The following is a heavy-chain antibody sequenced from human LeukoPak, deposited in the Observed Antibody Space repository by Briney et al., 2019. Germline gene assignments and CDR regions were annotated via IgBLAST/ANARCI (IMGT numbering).Heavy chain of an antibody. V-gene: IGHV3-23*01. Sequence: GGSLKLSCAGSGFSFSSSAMSWVRQTPGKGLEWVSSITGNGATTYYSDSVKGRFTISRDNSRNTLSLQMSSLRVEDTAVYYCAKERRRVDTEMVRSYYFENWGQGTLVTVSS. CDR2: ITGNGATT. D-gene: IGHD5-18*01. CDR3: AKERRRVDTEMVRSYYFEN. J-gene: IGHJ4*02. CDR1: GFSFSSSA.